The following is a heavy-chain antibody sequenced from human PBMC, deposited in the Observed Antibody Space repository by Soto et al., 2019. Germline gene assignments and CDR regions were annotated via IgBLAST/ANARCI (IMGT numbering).Heavy chain of an antibody. J-gene: IGHJ6*02. CDR2: ISGSGGST. CDR1: GFTFSSYA. D-gene: IGHD2-2*02. CDR3: AKDGYCSSTSCYTYYCYGMDV. Sequence: GGSLRLSCAASGFTFSSYAMSWVRQAPGKGLEWVSAISGSGGSTYYADSVKGRFTISRDNSKNTLYLQMNSLRAEDTAVYYCAKDGYCSSTSCYTYYCYGMDVWGQGTTVTVFS. V-gene: IGHV3-23*01.